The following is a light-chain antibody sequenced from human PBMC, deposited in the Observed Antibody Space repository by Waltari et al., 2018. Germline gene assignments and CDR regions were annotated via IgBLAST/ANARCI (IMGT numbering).Light chain of an antibody. J-gene: IGKJ4*01. CDR1: QGISSY. CDR3: HQVNTYPLT. Sequence: IQLTQSPSLLSASVGDRVTITCRASQGISSYLTWFQQKPGKAPKLLIYAASTLQSGVPSRFSGSGSGTEFTLTISSLQPEDFATYYCHQVNTYPLTFGGGTKVEIK. CDR2: AAS. V-gene: IGKV1-9*01.